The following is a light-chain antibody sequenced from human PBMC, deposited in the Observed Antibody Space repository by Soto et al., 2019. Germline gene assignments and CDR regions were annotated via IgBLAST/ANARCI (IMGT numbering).Light chain of an antibody. CDR2: RAS. CDR3: QHYNSYSEA. Sequence: DIQMTQSPSTLSASTGDTVTVTCRASHSISSWLAWYQQKPGKAPKLLIYRASSLESGVPSRFSGGGSGTEFTLTISSLQPDDFATYYCQHYNSYSEAFGQGTKVELK. J-gene: IGKJ1*01. CDR1: HSISSW. V-gene: IGKV1-5*03.